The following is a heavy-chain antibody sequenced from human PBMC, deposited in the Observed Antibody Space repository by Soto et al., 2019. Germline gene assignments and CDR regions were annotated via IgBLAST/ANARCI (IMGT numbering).Heavy chain of an antibody. V-gene: IGHV4-61*01. Sequence: QVQLQESGPGLVNPSETLSLTCSVSGGYVSSGSCSWSGILQPPGKGLEWIGIKPSTGRTDYNPSLKSRAGISIYRSKNQFSLKLSAVTDAATAVNFCARVGWGCDSWGQGTLVTVSS. CDR3: ARVGWGCDS. J-gene: IGHJ4*02. D-gene: IGHD7-27*01. CDR2: KPSTGRT. CDR1: GGYVSSGSCS.